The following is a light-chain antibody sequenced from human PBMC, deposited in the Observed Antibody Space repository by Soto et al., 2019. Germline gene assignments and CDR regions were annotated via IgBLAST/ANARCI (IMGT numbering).Light chain of an antibody. J-gene: IGKJ2*01. CDR3: QQRSNWPRT. V-gene: IGKV3-11*01. CDR2: DAS. CDR1: QSVSSY. Sequence: EIVLTQSPATLSLSPGERATLSCRASQSVSSYLAWYQQKPGQAPSLLIYDASNRATGIPARLSGSGSGTDFTLTISSLEPEDFAVYYCQQRSNWPRTFGQGTKLEIK.